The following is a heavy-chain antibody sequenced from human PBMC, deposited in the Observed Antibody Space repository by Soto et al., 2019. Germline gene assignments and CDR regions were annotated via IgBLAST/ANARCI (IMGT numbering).Heavy chain of an antibody. J-gene: IGHJ5*02. D-gene: IGHD4-17*01. V-gene: IGHV4-59*01. CDR2: IYYSGST. CDR3: ARDLTPYGTNWFDP. CDR1: GGSISSYY. Sequence: SETLSITCTVSGGSISSYYWSWIRQPPGKGLEWIGYIYYSGSTNYNPSLKSRVTISVDTSKNQFSLKLSSVTAADTAVYYCARDLTPYGTNWFDPWGQGTLVTVSS.